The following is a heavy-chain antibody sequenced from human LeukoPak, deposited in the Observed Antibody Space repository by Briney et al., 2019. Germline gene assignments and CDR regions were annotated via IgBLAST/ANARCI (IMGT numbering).Heavy chain of an antibody. D-gene: IGHD6-19*01. Sequence: SETLSLTCTVSGGSISSYYWSWIRQPPGKGLEWIGYIYYSGSTNYNPSLKSRVTISVDTSKNQFSLKLSSVTAADTAVYYCARGGGWYRFDYWGQGTLVTVSS. CDR3: ARGGGWYRFDY. V-gene: IGHV4-59*01. J-gene: IGHJ4*02. CDR1: GGSISSYY. CDR2: IYYSGST.